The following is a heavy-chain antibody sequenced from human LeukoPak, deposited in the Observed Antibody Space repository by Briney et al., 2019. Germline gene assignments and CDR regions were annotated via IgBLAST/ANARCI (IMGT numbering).Heavy chain of an antibody. CDR2: IYYSGST. V-gene: IGHV4-59*01. Sequence: PSETLSLTCTVSGGSISSYYWSWIRQPPGKGLEWIGYIYYSGSTNYNPSLKSRVTISVDTSKNQCSLMLSSVTAADTAVYYCVRVTWGPYSSGRAFGPWGQGAQVTVSS. CDR1: GGSISSYY. J-gene: IGHJ5*02. D-gene: IGHD6-25*01. CDR3: VRVTWGPYSSGRAFGP.